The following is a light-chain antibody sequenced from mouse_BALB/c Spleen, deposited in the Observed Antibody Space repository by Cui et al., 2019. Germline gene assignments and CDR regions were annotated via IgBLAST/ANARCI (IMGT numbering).Light chain of an antibody. CDR2: RPS. CDR3: HQWSSYPST. V-gene: IGKV4-80*01. CDR1: SGDSY. J-gene: IGKJ1*01. Sequence: QIVLTQSPAIMSASLGEYIALTCSASSGDSYMHWYQQKPGPSPKLLIYRPSNLASGVPSRFSGSGSGTFYSLTISSVEAEDAADYYCHQWSSYPSTFGGGTKLEIK.